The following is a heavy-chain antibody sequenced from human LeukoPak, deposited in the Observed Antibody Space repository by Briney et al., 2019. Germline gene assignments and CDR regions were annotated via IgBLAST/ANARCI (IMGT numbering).Heavy chain of an antibody. J-gene: IGHJ3*02. CDR2: INHSGST. CDR3: ARGLYYYGSGSRNSTSGDAFDI. D-gene: IGHD3-10*01. Sequence: SETLSLTCAVYGGSFSGYYWSWIRQPPGKGLEWIGEINHSGSTNYNPSLKSRVTISVDTSKNQFSLKLSSVTAADTAVYYCARGLYYYGSGSRNSTSGDAFDIWGQGTMVTVSS. CDR1: GGSFSGYY. V-gene: IGHV4-34*01.